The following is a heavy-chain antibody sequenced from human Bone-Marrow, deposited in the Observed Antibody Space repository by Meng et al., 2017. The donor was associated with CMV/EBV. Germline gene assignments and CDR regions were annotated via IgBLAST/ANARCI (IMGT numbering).Heavy chain of an antibody. Sequence: SVKVSCKASGGTFSSYAISWVRQAPGQGLEWMGGIIPIFGTANYAQKFQGRVTITTDESTSTAYMELSSLRSEDTAVYYCARDRLKSLRFQGFTYYDFWYNYYYGMDVWGQGTTVTVSS. V-gene: IGHV1-69*05. CDR1: GGTFSSYA. CDR2: IIPIFGTA. CDR3: ARDRLKSLRFQGFTYYDFWYNYYYGMDV. D-gene: IGHD3-3*01. J-gene: IGHJ6*02.